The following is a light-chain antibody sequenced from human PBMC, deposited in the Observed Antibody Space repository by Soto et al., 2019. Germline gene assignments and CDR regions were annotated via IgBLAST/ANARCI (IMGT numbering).Light chain of an antibody. CDR2: DAS. J-gene: IGKJ5*01. V-gene: IGKV3-11*01. CDR3: QQYNNWPIT. CDR1: QSVSSY. Sequence: EIVLTQSPATLSLSPGERATVSCRASQSVSSYLACYQQKPGQAPRLLIYDASNRATGIPARFSGSGSGTKFTLSISSLQSEDFAVYSCQQYNNWPITFGQGTRLEI.